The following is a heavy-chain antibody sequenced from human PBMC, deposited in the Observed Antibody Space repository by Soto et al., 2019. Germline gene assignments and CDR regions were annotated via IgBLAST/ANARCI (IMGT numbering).Heavy chain of an antibody. D-gene: IGHD2-15*01. V-gene: IGHV4-34*01. Sequence: SETLSLTCAVYGGSFSGYYWSWIRQPPGKGLEWIGEINHSGSTDYNPSLKNRVTISVDTSKNQFSLKLTSVTAADTAVYYCASVGYCSGGSCYSKYYFDYWGQGTLVTVSS. CDR2: INHSGST. J-gene: IGHJ4*02. CDR1: GGSFSGYY. CDR3: ASVGYCSGGSCYSKYYFDY.